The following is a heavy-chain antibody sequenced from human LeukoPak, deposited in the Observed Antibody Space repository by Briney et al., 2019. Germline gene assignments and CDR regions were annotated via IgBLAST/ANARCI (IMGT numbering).Heavy chain of an antibody. J-gene: IGHJ5*02. CDR1: GFSFSSYA. V-gene: IGHV3-23*01. CDR2: ISGSGGST. Sequence: GGSLRLSCAASGFSFSSYAMSWVRQAPGKGLEWVSAISGSGGSTYYADSVKGRFTISRDNSKNTLYLQMNSLRAEDTAVYYCAKVPAIAVAGFEAEAWFDPWGQGTLVTVSS. CDR3: AKVPAIAVAGFEAEAWFDP. D-gene: IGHD6-19*01.